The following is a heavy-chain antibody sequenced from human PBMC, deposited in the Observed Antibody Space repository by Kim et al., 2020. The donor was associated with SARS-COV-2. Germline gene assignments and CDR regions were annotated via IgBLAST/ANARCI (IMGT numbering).Heavy chain of an antibody. CDR3: ARGRGYSSSSSDFDS. V-gene: IGHV3-21*01. Sequence: GGSLRLSCTASGFTFSTYGMSWVRQAPGKGLEWVSSISSGSGYIYYSDSVKGRFTISRDNAENSLYLQMNSLRVEDTAVYFCARGRGYSSSSSDFDSWG. CDR1: GFTFSTYG. CDR2: ISSGSGYI. J-gene: IGHJ4*01. D-gene: IGHD6-6*01.